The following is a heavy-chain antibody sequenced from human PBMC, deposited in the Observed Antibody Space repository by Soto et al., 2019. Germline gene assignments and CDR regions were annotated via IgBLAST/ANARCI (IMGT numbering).Heavy chain of an antibody. J-gene: IGHJ6*02. CDR2: ISAYNGNT. D-gene: IGHD3-3*01. V-gene: IGHV1-18*01. Sequence: GASVKVSCKASGYTFTSYGISWVRQAPGQGIEWIGWISAYNGNTNYAQKHQSRVTMTTDTSTSTAYMELRSLRSDDTAVYYCARDQGITTFGVYSTYYYGMDVWGQGTTVTVSS. CDR3: ARDQGITTFGVYSTYYYGMDV. CDR1: GYTFTSYG.